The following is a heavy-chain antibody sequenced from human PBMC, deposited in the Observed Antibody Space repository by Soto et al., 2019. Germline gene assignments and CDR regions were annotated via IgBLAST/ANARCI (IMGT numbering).Heavy chain of an antibody. CDR2: IGTAGDT. CDR3: ARDYPDYDGYWYFDL. V-gene: IGHV3-13*01. CDR1: GFTFSSYD. D-gene: IGHD3-3*01. J-gene: IGHJ2*01. Sequence: GGSLRLSCAASGFTFSSYDMHWVRQATGKGLEWVSAIGTAGDTYYPGSVKGRFTISRENAKNSLYLQMNSLRAEDTAVYYCARDYPDYDGYWYFDLWGRGTLVTVSS.